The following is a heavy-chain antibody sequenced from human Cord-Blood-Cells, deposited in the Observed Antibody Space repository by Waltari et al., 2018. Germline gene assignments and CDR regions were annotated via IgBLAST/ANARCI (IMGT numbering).Heavy chain of an antibody. V-gene: IGHV3-30*04. Sequence: QVQLVESGGAGVQPGGSLRLSGAAAGFTFSSYAMHWVRQAPGKGLEWVAVISYDGSNKYYADSVKGRFTISRDNSNNTLYLQMNSLRAEDTAVYYCAREGSSSRSFDIWGQGTMVTVSS. CDR2: ISYDGSNK. D-gene: IGHD6-6*01. CDR1: GFTFSSYA. CDR3: AREGSSSRSFDI. J-gene: IGHJ3*02.